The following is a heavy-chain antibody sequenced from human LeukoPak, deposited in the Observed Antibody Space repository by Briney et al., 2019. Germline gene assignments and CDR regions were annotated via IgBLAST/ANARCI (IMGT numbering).Heavy chain of an antibody. J-gene: IGHJ4*02. V-gene: IGHV1-2*02. CDR2: TRTHSSAT. CDR3: AREGNGLLSKDFDY. D-gene: IGHD2/OR15-2a*01. Sequence: ASMRVSCKSSGFTFSPYNIHWVRQAPGQRREWMGYTRTHSSATSYPQEFKGRVTITRDTSMSTASLELTRLTSDDTAVYYCAREGNGLLSKDFDYWGQGTLVTVSS. CDR1: GFTFSPYN.